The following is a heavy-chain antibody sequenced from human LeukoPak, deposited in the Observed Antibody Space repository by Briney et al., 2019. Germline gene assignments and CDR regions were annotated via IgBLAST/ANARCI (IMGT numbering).Heavy chain of an antibody. CDR3: ATWVPAANYDAFDI. V-gene: IGHV4-4*07. D-gene: IGHD2-2*01. J-gene: IGHJ3*02. CDR1: GGSISSYY. Sequence: ETLSVTCTVSGGSISSYYWSWIRQPAGKGREGIGRIYTSGSTSYNPSLTRRVTMSVDTSKNQFSLTLSSVTAPDTAVYHCATWVPAANYDAFDIWGQATMVTVSS. CDR2: IYTSGST.